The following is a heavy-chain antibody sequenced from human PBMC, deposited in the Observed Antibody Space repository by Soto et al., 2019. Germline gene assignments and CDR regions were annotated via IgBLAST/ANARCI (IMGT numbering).Heavy chain of an antibody. J-gene: IGHJ6*02. CDR2: IYPGDSDT. CDR3: ARISAAGKYSYGMDV. V-gene: IGHV5-51*01. Sequence: PGESLKISCKGSGYSFTSYWIGWVRQMPGKGLEWMGIIYPGDSDTRYSPSFQGQVTISADKSISTAYLQWSSLKASDTAMYHCARISAAGKYSYGMDVWCPGPMVTVAS. CDR1: GYSFTSYW. D-gene: IGHD6-13*01.